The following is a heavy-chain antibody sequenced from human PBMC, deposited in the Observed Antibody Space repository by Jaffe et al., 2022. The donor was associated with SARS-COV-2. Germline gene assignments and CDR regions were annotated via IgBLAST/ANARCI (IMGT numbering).Heavy chain of an antibody. CDR1: GASISNSDW. Sequence: QVQLQESGPDLVKPSETLSLTCVVSGASISNSDWWTWVRQPPGKGLEWIGEIHHSGLSNSSPSLRSRVTFSLDKSKNQFSLKLISVTAADTAVYYCAKDISKSGYDYAYWGQGTLVTVSS. CDR3: AKDISKSGYDYAY. V-gene: IGHV4-4*02. D-gene: IGHD5-12*01. J-gene: IGHJ4*02. CDR2: IHHSGLS.